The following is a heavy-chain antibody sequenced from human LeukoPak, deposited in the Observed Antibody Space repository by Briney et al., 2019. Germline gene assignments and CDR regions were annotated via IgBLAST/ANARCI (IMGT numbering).Heavy chain of an antibody. V-gene: IGHV4-30-4*01. CDR1: GGSISSGDYY. CDR2: IYYSGSP. J-gene: IGHJ3*02. Sequence: ASETLSLTCTVSGGSISSGDYYWSWIRQPPGKGLDWIGYIYYSGSPYYNPPLKSRVTISVDTPKNQFSLKLSSVTAADTAVYYCARVFDSGYDSFLAFDIWGQETMVTVSS. CDR3: ARVFDSGYDSFLAFDI. D-gene: IGHD5-12*01.